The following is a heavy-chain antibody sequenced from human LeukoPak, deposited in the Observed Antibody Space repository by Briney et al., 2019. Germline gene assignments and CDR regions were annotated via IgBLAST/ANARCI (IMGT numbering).Heavy chain of an antibody. CDR1: GFTFSSYG. D-gene: IGHD3-16*01. CDR3: ARWGPGKIMDV. Sequence: GRSLRLSCAASGFTFSSYGMHWVRQAPGKGLEWVAVIWYDGSNKYYADSVKGRFTISRDNSKNTLYLQMSSLRAEDTAVYYCARWGPGKIMDVWGQGTTVTVSS. V-gene: IGHV3-33*08. CDR2: IWYDGSNK. J-gene: IGHJ6*02.